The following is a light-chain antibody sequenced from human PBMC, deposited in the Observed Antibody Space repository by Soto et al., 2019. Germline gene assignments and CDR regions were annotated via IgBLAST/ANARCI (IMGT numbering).Light chain of an antibody. Sequence: ALTQPASVSGSPGQSITISCTGTSSDVGGYNYVSWYQQHPGKAPKLMIYEVSNRPSGVSNRFSGSKSGNTASLTISGLQAEDEADYYCSSYTSSTSYVFGTGTKVTVL. V-gene: IGLV2-14*01. CDR2: EVS. CDR1: SSDVGGYNY. J-gene: IGLJ1*01. CDR3: SSYTSSTSYV.